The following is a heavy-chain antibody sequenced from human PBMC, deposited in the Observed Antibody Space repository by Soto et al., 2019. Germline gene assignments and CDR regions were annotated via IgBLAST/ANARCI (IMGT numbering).Heavy chain of an antibody. J-gene: IGHJ5*02. CDR2: INPGNGNT. CDR1: GYIFANYA. Sequence: GGSVPVSCTASGYIFANYAMQWVRQAPGQGLEWMGYINPGNGNTKYSQKFQGRLTISRDTSANTVYMDLSSLTSKDTAIYYCARGGKKSSGSGYTGFDPWGQGPQAT. D-gene: IGHD3-10*01. CDR3: ARGGKKSSGSGYTGFDP. V-gene: IGHV1-3*01.